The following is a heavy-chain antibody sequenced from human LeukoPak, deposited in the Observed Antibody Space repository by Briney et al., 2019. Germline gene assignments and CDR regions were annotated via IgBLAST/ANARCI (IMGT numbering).Heavy chain of an antibody. D-gene: IGHD2-15*01. V-gene: IGHV3-30*03. Sequence: GGSLRLSCAASGFTFSRYGMHWVRQAPGKGLEWVAVISYDGSNKYYADSVKGRFTISRDNSKNTLYLQMNSLRAEDTAVYYCARDGPLVVAATQDFDYWGQGTLVTVSS. CDR2: ISYDGSNK. CDR3: ARDGPLVVAATQDFDY. J-gene: IGHJ4*02. CDR1: GFTFSRYG.